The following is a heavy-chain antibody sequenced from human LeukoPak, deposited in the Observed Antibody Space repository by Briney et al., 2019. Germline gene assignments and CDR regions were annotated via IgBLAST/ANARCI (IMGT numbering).Heavy chain of an antibody. CDR3: ARAWDYGGNTRLFDY. Sequence: GGSLRLSCAASGFTFSNYSMNWVRQAPGKGLEWVSSISSSRSYIYYADSVKGRFTISRDNAKNSLYLQMNSLRAEDTAVYYCARAWDYGGNTRLFDYWGQGTLVTVFS. CDR1: GFTFSNYS. D-gene: IGHD4-23*01. V-gene: IGHV3-21*01. CDR2: ISSSRSYI. J-gene: IGHJ4*02.